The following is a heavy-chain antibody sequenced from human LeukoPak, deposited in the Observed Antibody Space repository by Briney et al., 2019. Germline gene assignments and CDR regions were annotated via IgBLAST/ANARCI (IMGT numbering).Heavy chain of an antibody. V-gene: IGHV1-8*01. J-gene: IGHJ4*02. D-gene: IGHD6-19*01. CDR3: AKLGAVAGTVDY. CDR2: MNPNSGNT. CDR1: GYTFTSYD. Sequence: ASVKVSCKASGYTFTSYDINWVRQATGQGLEWMGWMNPNSGNTGYAQKFQGRVTMTRNSSISTAYMELSSLRAEDTAVYYCAKLGAVAGTVDYWGQGTLVTVSS.